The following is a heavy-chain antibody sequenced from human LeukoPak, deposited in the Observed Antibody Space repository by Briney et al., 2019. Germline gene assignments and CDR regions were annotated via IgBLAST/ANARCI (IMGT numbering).Heavy chain of an antibody. CDR3: AIRGFSVFRGENWFDP. Sequence: SETLSLTCAVYGGSFSGYYWSWNRQPPGKGLEWIGEINHSGSTNYNPSLKSRVTISVDTSKNQFSLKLSSVTAADTAVYYCAIRGFSVFRGENWFDPWGQGTLVTVSS. CDR2: INHSGST. J-gene: IGHJ5*02. D-gene: IGHD3-10*01. V-gene: IGHV4-34*01. CDR1: GGSFSGYY.